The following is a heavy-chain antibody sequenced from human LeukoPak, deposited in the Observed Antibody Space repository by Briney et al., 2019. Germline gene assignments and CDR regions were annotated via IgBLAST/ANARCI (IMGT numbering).Heavy chain of an antibody. CDR2: IIPILGIA. J-gene: IGHJ5*02. Sequence: ASVKVSCKASGGTFSSYAISWVRQAPGQGLEWMGRIIPILGIANYAQKFQGRATITADKSTSTAYMELSSPRSEDTAVYYCARESKGSYLEGNRFDPWGQGTLVTVSS. CDR3: ARESKGSYLEGNRFDP. D-gene: IGHD1-26*01. V-gene: IGHV1-69*04. CDR1: GGTFSSYA.